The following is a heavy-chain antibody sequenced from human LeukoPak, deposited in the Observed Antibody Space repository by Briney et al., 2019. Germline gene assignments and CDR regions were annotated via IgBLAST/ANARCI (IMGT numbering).Heavy chain of an antibody. J-gene: IGHJ6*03. CDR2: ISYDGSNK. CDR1: GFTFSSYA. CDR3: ARVRLGYCSGGSCYDIYYYYYMDV. Sequence: GGSLRLSCAASGFTFSSYAMHWVRQAPGKGLEWVAVISYDGSNKYYADSVKGRFTISRDNAKNSLYLQMNSLRAEDTAVYYRARVRLGYCSGGSCYDIYYYYYMDVWGKGTTVTISS. D-gene: IGHD2-15*01. V-gene: IGHV3-30*04.